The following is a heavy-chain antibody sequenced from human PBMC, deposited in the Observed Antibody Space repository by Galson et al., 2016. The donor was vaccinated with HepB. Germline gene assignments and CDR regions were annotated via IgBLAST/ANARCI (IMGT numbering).Heavy chain of an antibody. J-gene: IGHJ4*02. V-gene: IGHV3-23*01. CDR1: GFTFSNYA. Sequence: LRLSCAASGFTFSNYAMNWVRQAPGKGLEWVSTISGAGHSTYYADSVKGRFTISRDNSKNTLYLQVDSLRAEDTAVYYCAEAGDCSSPGCYFDYWGQGTLVTVSS. CDR3: AEAGDCSSPGCYFDY. D-gene: IGHD2-2*01. CDR2: ISGAGHST.